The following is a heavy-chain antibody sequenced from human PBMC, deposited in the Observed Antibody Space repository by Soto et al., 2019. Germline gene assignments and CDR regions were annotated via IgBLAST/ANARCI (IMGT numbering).Heavy chain of an antibody. Sequence: SGPTLVNPTQTLTLTCTFSGFSLSTSGVGVGWIRQPPGKALEWLALIYWDDDKRYSPSLKSRLTITKDTSKNQVVLTMTNMDPVDTATYYCAHLNYYDSSGYYPSGDFDYWGQGTLVTVS. CDR3: AHLNYYDSSGYYPSGDFDY. J-gene: IGHJ4*02. CDR2: IYWDDDK. CDR1: GFSLSTSGVG. V-gene: IGHV2-5*02. D-gene: IGHD3-22*01.